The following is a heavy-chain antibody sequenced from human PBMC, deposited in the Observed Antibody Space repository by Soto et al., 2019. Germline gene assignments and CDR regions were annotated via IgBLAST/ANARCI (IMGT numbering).Heavy chain of an antibody. J-gene: IGHJ4*02. D-gene: IGHD3-9*01. Sequence: QVQLVESGEGAVKPGRSLSLSCAASGLTFISYGRHWVRQAPAKGRERVAVISYDGINKYYADSVKGRFTISRDNSKNTLYLQMNSLRAEDTAVYYCAKGYDTGGPYKRGPMVYWGQGTLVTVSS. CDR2: ISYDGINK. V-gene: IGHV3-30*18. CDR3: AKGYDTGGPYKRGPMVY. CDR1: GLTFISYG.